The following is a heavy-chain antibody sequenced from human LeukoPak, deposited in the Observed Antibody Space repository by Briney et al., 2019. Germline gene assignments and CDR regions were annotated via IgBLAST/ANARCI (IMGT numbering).Heavy chain of an antibody. CDR3: ARAENFWSGSIDY. CDR2: IYYSGST. V-gene: IGHV4-30-4*08. D-gene: IGHD3-3*01. CDR1: GGSISCGDYY. J-gene: IGHJ4*02. Sequence: SEALSLTCTVSGGSISCGDYYWSWIRQPPGKGLEWIGYIYYSGSTYYNPSLKSRVTISVDTSKNQFSLKLSSVTAADTAVYYCARAENFWSGSIDYWGQGTLVTVSS.